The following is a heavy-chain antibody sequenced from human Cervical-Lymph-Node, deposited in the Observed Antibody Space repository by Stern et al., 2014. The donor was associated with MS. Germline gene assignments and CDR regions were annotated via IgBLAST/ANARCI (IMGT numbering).Heavy chain of an antibody. Sequence: EVQLVESGGGLVQPGGSLRLSCVASGFTFRNYWMHWVRQGPGKGLVWVARINRDGTTIPHADSVKGRFTISRDNAKNTLYLQMNSLRVEDTAVYYCTKDTYGPADYWGQGTSVTVSS. V-gene: IGHV3-74*03. J-gene: IGHJ4*02. CDR3: TKDTYGPADY. CDR2: INRDGTTI. D-gene: IGHD3-10*01. CDR1: GFTFRNYW.